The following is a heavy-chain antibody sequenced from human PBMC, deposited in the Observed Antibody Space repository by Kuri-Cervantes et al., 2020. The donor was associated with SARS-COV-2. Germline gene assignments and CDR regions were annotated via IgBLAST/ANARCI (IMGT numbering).Heavy chain of an antibody. J-gene: IGHJ3*02. CDR1: GFTFDDYA. CDR3: AREGELRAFDI. Sequence: GESLKISCAASGFTFDDYAMHWVRQAPGKGLEWVSLISWDGGSTYYADSVKGRFTISRDNAKNSLYLQMNSLRAEDTAVYYCAREGELRAFDIWGQGTMVTVSS. CDR2: ISWDGGST. D-gene: IGHD1-26*01. V-gene: IGHV3-43D*03.